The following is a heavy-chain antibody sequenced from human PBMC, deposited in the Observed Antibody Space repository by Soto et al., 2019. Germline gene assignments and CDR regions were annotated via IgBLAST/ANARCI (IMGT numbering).Heavy chain of an antibody. CDR2: INESGGT. V-gene: IGHV4-34*01. D-gene: IGHD3-16*02. CDR3: ASHRGSWGSFRYRWFDP. Sequence: XGTLSLTCAVYGGSLSSYHWSWIRQSPGKGLEWIGEINESGGTNYSPSLKSRVTISVDTSKNQFSLTLNSVTAADTAVYYCASHRGSWGSFRYRWFDPWGQGTVVTVSS. CDR1: GGSLSSYH. J-gene: IGHJ5*02.